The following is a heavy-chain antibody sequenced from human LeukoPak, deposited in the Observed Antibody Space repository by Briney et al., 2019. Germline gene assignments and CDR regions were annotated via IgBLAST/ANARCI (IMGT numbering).Heavy chain of an antibody. D-gene: IGHD6-19*01. CDR2: IYYSGST. CDR1: GYSISSGYY. Sequence: SETLSLTCTVSGYSISSGYYWGWIRQPPGKGLEWIGNIYYSGSTYYNPSLKSRVTISVDTSKNQFSLKLSSVTAADRAVYYCGRHLASKYGSGWYYVDYWGQGTLVTVSS. V-gene: IGHV4-38-2*02. CDR3: GRHLASKYGSGWYYVDY. J-gene: IGHJ4*02.